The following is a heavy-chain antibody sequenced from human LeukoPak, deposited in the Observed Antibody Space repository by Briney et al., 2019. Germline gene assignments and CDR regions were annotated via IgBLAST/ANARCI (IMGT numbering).Heavy chain of an antibody. CDR2: ISGSGGST. J-gene: IGHJ4*02. Sequence: PGGSLRLSCAASGFTFSSYAMSWVRQAPGKGLEWVSAISGSGGSTYYADSVKGRFTISRDNSKNTLYLHMNSLRAEDTAVFFCAKPLTIAMAGTVWVSDFWGQGTLVTVSS. CDR1: GFTFSSYA. D-gene: IGHD6-19*01. CDR3: AKPLTIAMAGTVWVSDF. V-gene: IGHV3-23*01.